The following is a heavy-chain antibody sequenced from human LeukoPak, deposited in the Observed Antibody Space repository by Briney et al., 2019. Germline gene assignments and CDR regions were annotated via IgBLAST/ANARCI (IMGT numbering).Heavy chain of an antibody. V-gene: IGHV4-38-2*02. D-gene: IGHD1-26*01. CDR1: GYSISSGYY. J-gene: IGHJ6*02. Sequence: SETLSLTCTVSGYSISSGYYWGWIRQPPGKGLEWIGSIYHSGSTYYNPSLKSRVTISVDTSKNQFSLKLSSVTAADTAVYYCARDWYLVGAPYYYGMDVWGQGTTVTVSS. CDR2: IYHSGST. CDR3: ARDWYLVGAPYYYGMDV.